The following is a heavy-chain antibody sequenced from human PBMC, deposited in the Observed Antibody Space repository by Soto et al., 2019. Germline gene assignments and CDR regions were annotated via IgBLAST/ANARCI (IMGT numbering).Heavy chain of an antibody. V-gene: IGHV3-9*01. D-gene: IGHD3-22*01. CDR2: ISWNSCII. J-gene: IGHJ4*02. CDR1: GFRFDGYA. Sequence: PGGSLRLSFAVSGFRFDGYAMHWVRQAPGKGLEWVSGISWNSCIIGYADSVKGRFTISRDHPENSLYLHMNSLRGEDTALYYCEKAFYSDSKVSHFAYWGRETPFTVSS. CDR3: EKAFYSDSKVSHFAY.